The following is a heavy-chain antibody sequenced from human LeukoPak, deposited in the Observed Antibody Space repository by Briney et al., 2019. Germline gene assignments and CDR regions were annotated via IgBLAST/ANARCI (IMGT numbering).Heavy chain of an antibody. CDR1: GFTFSSYA. CDR2: ISYDGSNK. V-gene: IGHV3-30*04. CDR3: ARDQMDY. Sequence: PGGSLRLSCAAPGFTFSSYAMHWVRQAPGKGLEWVAVISYDGSNKYYADSVKGRFTISRDNSKNTLYLQMNSLRAEDTAVYYCARDQMDYWGQGTLVTVSS. J-gene: IGHJ4*02.